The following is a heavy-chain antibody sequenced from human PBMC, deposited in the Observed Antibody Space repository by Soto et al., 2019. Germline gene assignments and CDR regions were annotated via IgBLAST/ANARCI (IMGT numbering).Heavy chain of an antibody. V-gene: IGHV4-59*12. CDR3: ARVNKAAASSSFDP. D-gene: IGHD2-2*01. CDR2: IYYSGST. Sequence: SETLSLTCTVSGGSISSYYWSWIRQPPGKGLEWIGYIYYSGSTNYNPSLKSRVTISVDTSKNQFSLKLSSVTAADTAVYYCARVNKAAASSSFDPWGQGTMVTVSS. J-gene: IGHJ5*02. CDR1: GGSISSYY.